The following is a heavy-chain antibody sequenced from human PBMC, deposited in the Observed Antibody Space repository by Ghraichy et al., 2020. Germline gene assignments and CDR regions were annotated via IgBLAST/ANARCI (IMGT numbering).Heavy chain of an antibody. J-gene: IGHJ4*02. CDR2: IYYSGST. V-gene: IGHV4-59*01. D-gene: IGHD6-19*01. CDR3: ASSRGGQWLDLLGY. CDR1: GGSISSYY. Sequence: SQTLSLTCTVSGGSISSYYWSWIRQPPGKGMEWIGYIYYSGSTNYNPSLKSRVTISVDTSKNQFSLKLSSVTAADTAVYYCASSRGGQWLDLLGYWGQGTLVTVSS.